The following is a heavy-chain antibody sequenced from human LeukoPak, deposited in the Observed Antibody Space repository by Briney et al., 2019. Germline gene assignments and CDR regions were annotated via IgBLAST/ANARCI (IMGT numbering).Heavy chain of an antibody. V-gene: IGHV5-51*01. CDR1: GYSFTSYW. D-gene: IGHD4-17*01. CDR2: IYPGDSDT. CDR3: ARHPSYGDYYYYYMDV. Sequence: GESLKISCKGSGYSFTSYWIGWVRQMPGKGLEWMGIIYPGDSDTRYSPSFQGQVTISADKSISTAYLQWSSPKASDTAMYYCARHPSYGDYYYYYMDVWGKGSTVTVSS. J-gene: IGHJ6*03.